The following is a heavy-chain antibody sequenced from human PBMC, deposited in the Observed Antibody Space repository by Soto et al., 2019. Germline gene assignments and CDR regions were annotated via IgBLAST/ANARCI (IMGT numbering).Heavy chain of an antibody. J-gene: IGHJ4*02. CDR1: GFTFSSYG. CDR3: AKDGGGGSYLNY. V-gene: IGHV3-30*18. Sequence: QVQLVESGGGVVQPGRSLRLPCAASGFTFSSYGMHWVRQAPGKGLEWVAVISYDGSNKYYADSVKGRFTISRDNSKNTLYLQMNSLRAEDTAVYYCAKDGGGGSYLNYWGQGTLVTVSS. D-gene: IGHD1-26*01. CDR2: ISYDGSNK.